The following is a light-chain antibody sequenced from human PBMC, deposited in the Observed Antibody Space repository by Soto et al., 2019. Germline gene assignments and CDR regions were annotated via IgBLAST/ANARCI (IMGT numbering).Light chain of an antibody. Sequence: QSVLTQPASVSGSPGQSIAISCTGTRSDVGDYNYVSWYQQHPGKAPKLMISEVTNRPSGVSDRFSGSKSGNTASLTISGLQAEDEADYYCSSFTSRFTFVFGTGTKVTVL. CDR1: RSDVGDYNY. CDR2: EVT. J-gene: IGLJ1*01. V-gene: IGLV2-14*01. CDR3: SSFTSRFTFV.